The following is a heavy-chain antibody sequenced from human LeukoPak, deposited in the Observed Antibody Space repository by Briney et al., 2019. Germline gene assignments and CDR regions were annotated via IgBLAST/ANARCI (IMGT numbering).Heavy chain of an antibody. CDR2: ISSSGST. CDR3: ARDFKVAGLDH. V-gene: IGHV4-4*07. Sequence: SETLSLTCSVSGGSIGSFYWSWIRQPAGKGLEWIGRISSSGSTNYNPSLKSRVTMSVDTSKDQFSLRLSSVTAADTAVYYCARDFKVAGLDHWGQGTLVTVSS. J-gene: IGHJ4*02. D-gene: IGHD6-19*01. CDR1: GGSIGSFY.